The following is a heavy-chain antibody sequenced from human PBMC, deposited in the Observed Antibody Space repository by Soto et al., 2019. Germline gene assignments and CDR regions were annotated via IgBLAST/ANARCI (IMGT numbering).Heavy chain of an antibody. D-gene: IGHD3-9*01. J-gene: IGHJ5*02. CDR2: IIPIFGTA. CDR3: ARAYYGILTGYRQYWFDP. CDR1: GGTFSSYA. V-gene: IGHV1-69*13. Sequence: SVKVSCKASGGTFSSYAISWVRQAPGQGLEWMGGIIPIFGTANYAQKFQGRVTITADESTSTAYMELSSLRSEDTAVYYCARAYYGILTGYRQYWFDPWGQGTLVTVSS.